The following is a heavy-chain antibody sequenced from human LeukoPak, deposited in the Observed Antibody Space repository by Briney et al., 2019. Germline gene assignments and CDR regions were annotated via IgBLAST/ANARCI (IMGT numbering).Heavy chain of an antibody. V-gene: IGHV3-30*18. Sequence: GGSLRLSCAASGFTFSSYGMHWVRQAPGKGLEWVAVISYDGSNKYYADSVKGRFTISRDNSKNTLYLQMNSLRAEDTAVHYCANLEAVAGSGHFDYWGQGTLVTVSS. J-gene: IGHJ4*02. CDR1: GFTFSSYG. D-gene: IGHD6-19*01. CDR2: ISYDGSNK. CDR3: ANLEAVAGSGHFDY.